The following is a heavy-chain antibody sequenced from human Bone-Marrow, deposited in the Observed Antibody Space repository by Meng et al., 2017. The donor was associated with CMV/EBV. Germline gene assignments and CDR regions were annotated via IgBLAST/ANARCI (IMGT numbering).Heavy chain of an antibody. V-gene: IGHV4-34*12. CDR1: GGSFSGYY. D-gene: IGHD3-3*01. CDR2: MFYTGST. Sequence: SESLSLTCAVYGGSFSGYYWAWVRQPPGKGLEWIGTMFYTGSTYYNASLKSRVTFPLDTSKNQYALRLRSVTAADTAVYYCAGGAVFRTGTHWFDPWGQGTLVTVSS. J-gene: IGHJ5*02. CDR3: AGGAVFRTGTHWFDP.